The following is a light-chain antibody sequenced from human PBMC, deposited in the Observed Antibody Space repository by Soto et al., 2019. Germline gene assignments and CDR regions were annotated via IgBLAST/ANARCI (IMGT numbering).Light chain of an antibody. V-gene: IGKV3D-20*02. CDR3: LQHGHLSWT. CDR2: ATS. J-gene: IGKJ1*01. Sequence: LPSSPDTLALSHGESATLSCRASHPVASASLAWYRQTLGQAPRPLIYATSSRATGISDRSSGSGPGTEFTLTSSRLEYEGFASYYCLQHGHLSWTFGRGTKVDI. CDR1: HPVASAS.